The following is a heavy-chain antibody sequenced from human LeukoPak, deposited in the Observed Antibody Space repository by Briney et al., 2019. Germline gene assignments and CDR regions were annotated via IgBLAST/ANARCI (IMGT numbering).Heavy chain of an antibody. V-gene: IGHV4-31*03. D-gene: IGHD3-10*01. CDR3: ARGGYYYGSGSYYNASYYYYGMDV. CDR2: IYYSGST. J-gene: IGHJ6*02. Sequence: SETLSLTCTVSGGSISSGGYYWSWIRQHPGKGLEWIGYIYYSGSTCYNPSLKSRVTISVDTSKNQFSLKLSSVTAADTAVYYCARGGYYYGSGSYYNASYYYYGMDVWGQGTTVTVSS. CDR1: GGSISSGGYY.